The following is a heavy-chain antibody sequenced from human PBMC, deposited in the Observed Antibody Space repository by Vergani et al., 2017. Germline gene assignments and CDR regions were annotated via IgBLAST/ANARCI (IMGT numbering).Heavy chain of an antibody. V-gene: IGHV4-59*02. CDR3: ARSRIYYGAGSPDY. D-gene: IGHD3-10*01. CDR1: GAFVNPYY. J-gene: IGHJ4*01. CDR2: VSFRGDT. Sequence: QVKLQESGPGLVKPSETLSLTCTVSGAFVNPYYWSWIRQPPGKGLEWVGYVSFRGDTLYDPSVKGRMTISLNTSSNQFSLYLTSVTAADTAVYYCARSRIYYGAGSPDYWGQGTLVTVSS.